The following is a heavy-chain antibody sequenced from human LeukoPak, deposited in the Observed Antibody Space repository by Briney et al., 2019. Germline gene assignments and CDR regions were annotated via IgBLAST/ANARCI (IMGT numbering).Heavy chain of an antibody. CDR1: GFTFSDYY. J-gene: IGHJ5*02. D-gene: IGHD6-19*01. Sequence: PGGSLRLSCAASGFTFSDYYMSWIRQAPGKGLEWVSYISSSGSTIYYADSVKGRFTISRDNAKNSLYLQMNSLRAEDTAVYYCARDREQWLVRWWFDPWGQGTLVTVSS. CDR2: ISSSGSTI. CDR3: ARDREQWLVRWWFDP. V-gene: IGHV3-11*01.